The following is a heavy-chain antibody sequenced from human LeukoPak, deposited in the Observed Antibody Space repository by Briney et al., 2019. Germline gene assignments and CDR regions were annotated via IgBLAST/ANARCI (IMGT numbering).Heavy chain of an antibody. V-gene: IGHV3-23*01. CDR1: GFTFSSYA. J-gene: IGHJ3*02. Sequence: GGFLRLSCAASGFTFSSYAMSWVRQAPGKGLEWVSAISGSGGSTYYADSVKGRFTISRDNSKNTLYLQMNSLRAEDTAVYYCTNYCSSTSCRDAFDIWGQGTMVTVSS. CDR3: TNYCSSTSCRDAFDI. CDR2: ISGSGGST. D-gene: IGHD2-2*01.